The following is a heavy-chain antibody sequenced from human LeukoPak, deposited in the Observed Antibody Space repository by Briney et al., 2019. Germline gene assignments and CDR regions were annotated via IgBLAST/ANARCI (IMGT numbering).Heavy chain of an antibody. CDR3: ARAGVFDY. CDR1: GGSFSGYY. CDR2: IYHSGST. V-gene: IGHV4-34*01. J-gene: IGHJ4*02. D-gene: IGHD3-10*01. Sequence: SETLSLTCAVYGGSFSGYYWSWIRQPPGKGLEWIGSIYHSGSTYYNPSLKSRVTISVDTAKNQFSLKLSSVTAADTAVYYCARAGVFDYWGQGTLVTVSS.